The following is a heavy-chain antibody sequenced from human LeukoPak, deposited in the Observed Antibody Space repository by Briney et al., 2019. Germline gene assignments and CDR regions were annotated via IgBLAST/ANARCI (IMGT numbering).Heavy chain of an antibody. Sequence: SETLSLICTVSGGSISIYYGSWIRQPPGKGLEWIGYIYYSGSTNYNPSLKSRVTISVDTSKNQFSLKLSSVTAADTAVYYCARGVLYPRGPQGYYFDYWGQGTLVTVSS. CDR3: ARGVLYPRGPQGYYFDY. CDR1: GGSISIYY. CDR2: IYYSGST. V-gene: IGHV4-59*01. J-gene: IGHJ4*02. D-gene: IGHD3-10*01.